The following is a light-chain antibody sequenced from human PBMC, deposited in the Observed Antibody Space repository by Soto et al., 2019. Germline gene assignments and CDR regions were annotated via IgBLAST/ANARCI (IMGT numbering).Light chain of an antibody. V-gene: IGKV3-15*01. CDR3: QQYNNWPYT. J-gene: IGKJ2*01. CDR1: QSVSSN. CDR2: GAS. Sequence: EIVMTQSPATLSVSPGERATLSCRASQSVSSNFAWYQQKPGQAPRLLIYGASTRATGIPARFSGSGSGTEFTLTIRRPQSEDFAVYYCQQYNNWPYTFGQGTKLEIK.